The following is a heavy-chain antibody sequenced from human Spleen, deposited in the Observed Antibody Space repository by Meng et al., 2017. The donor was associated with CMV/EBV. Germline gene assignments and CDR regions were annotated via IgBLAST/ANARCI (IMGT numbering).Heavy chain of an antibody. J-gene: IGHJ5*02. CDR2: IYNSGRT. CDR1: GGSINTYY. CDR3: VREFDFWSGAYWFDP. D-gene: IGHD3-3*01. V-gene: IGHV4-59*01. Sequence: GSLRLSCTVSGGSINTYYWSWLRQPPGKGLEWIGYIYNSGRTSYNPSLKSRITISIDPSNNEFSLKLSSVTAADTAVYYCVREFDFWSGAYWFDPWGQGTVVTVSS.